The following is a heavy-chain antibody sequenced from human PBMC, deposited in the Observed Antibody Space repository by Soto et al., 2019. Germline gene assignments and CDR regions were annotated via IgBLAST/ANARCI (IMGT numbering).Heavy chain of an antibody. V-gene: IGHV3-23*01. Sequence: GGSLRLSCAASGFTFSNYAMSWVRQAPGKGLEWVSSISGSGGNTYYADSVKGRFTISRDNSKNTLYLQMNSLRAEDTAVYYCAKAPHDYTNYANWFDPWGQGTLVTVSS. CDR1: GFTFSNYA. CDR3: AKAPHDYTNYANWFDP. CDR2: ISGSGGNT. D-gene: IGHD4-4*01. J-gene: IGHJ5*02.